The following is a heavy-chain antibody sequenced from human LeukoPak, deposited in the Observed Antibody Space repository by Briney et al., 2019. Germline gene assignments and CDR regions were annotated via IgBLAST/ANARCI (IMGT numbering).Heavy chain of an antibody. CDR3: TRGDYYNSSGYYLLFDY. Sequence: GRSLRLSCTASGFTFGDYGMSWVRQAPGEGLEWVGFIRSKPYGGTTEYAASVKGRFTISRDDSESIAYLQMNSLKTEDTAVYYCTRGDYYNSSGYYLLFDYWGQGTLVTVSS. J-gene: IGHJ4*02. CDR1: GFTFGDYG. D-gene: IGHD3-22*01. CDR2: IRSKPYGGTT. V-gene: IGHV3-49*04.